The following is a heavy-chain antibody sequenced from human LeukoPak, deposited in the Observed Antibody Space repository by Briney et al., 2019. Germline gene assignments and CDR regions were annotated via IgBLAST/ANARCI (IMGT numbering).Heavy chain of an antibody. CDR3: AREMGGYPFDY. D-gene: IGHD5-12*01. Sequence: GGSLRLSCVVSGFSFSNSYMTWIRQTPGKGLESLAYISSSGITIYYADSVKGRFTISRDNAKNSLYLQMNSLRAEDTAVYYCAREMGGYPFDYWGQGTLVTVSS. CDR2: ISSSGITI. J-gene: IGHJ4*02. V-gene: IGHV3-11*04. CDR1: GFSFSNSY.